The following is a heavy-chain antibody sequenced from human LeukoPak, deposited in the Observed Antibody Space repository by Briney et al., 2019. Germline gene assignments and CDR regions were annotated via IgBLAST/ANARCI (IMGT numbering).Heavy chain of an antibody. Sequence: GASVKVPCKASGYTFTSYGISWVRQAPGQGLEWMGWISAYNGNTNYAQKLQGRVTMTTDTSTSTAYMELRSLRSDDTAVYYCARSGYYDSSGYYSTPIHFDYWGQGTLVTVSS. CDR2: ISAYNGNT. CDR3: ARSGYYDSSGYYSTPIHFDY. CDR1: GYTFTSYG. V-gene: IGHV1-18*01. D-gene: IGHD3-22*01. J-gene: IGHJ4*02.